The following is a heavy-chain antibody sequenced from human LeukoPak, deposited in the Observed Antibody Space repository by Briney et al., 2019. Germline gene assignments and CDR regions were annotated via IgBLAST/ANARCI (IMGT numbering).Heavy chain of an antibody. CDR3: ARVAKYYYGSETYYFLEH. CDR2: INQDGSEK. D-gene: IGHD3-10*01. V-gene: IGHV3-7*01. CDR1: GFTFTTYW. Sequence: PGESLRLSCAASGFTFTTYWMTWVRQAPGKGLEWVANINQDGSEKYFVDSVKGRFTISRDNAKNSLYLQMNSLRVEDTAVYYCARVAKYYYGSETYYFLEHWGQGTPVTASS. J-gene: IGHJ1*01.